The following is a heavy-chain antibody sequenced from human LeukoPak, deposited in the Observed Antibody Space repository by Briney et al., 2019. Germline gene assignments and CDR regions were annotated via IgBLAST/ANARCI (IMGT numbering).Heavy chain of an antibody. CDR2: IYPGDSDT. CDR1: GYSFTSYW. Sequence: GESLKISCKGSGYSFTSYWIGWVRQIPGKGLEWMGIIYPGDSDTRYSPSFQGQVTISADKSISTAYLQWSSLKASDTATYYCARPHYYDSSGHYFDYWGQGTLVTVSS. CDR3: ARPHYYDSSGHYFDY. V-gene: IGHV5-51*01. J-gene: IGHJ4*02. D-gene: IGHD3-22*01.